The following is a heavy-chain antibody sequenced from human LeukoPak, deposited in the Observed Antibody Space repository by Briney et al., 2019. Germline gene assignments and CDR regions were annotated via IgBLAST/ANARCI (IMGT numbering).Heavy chain of an antibody. CDR3: ARIGYCSSTSCYTGIEFDY. V-gene: IGHV5-51*01. D-gene: IGHD2-2*02. Sequence: GESLKISCKVSGYSFTSYRIGWVRQMPGKGLEWMGIIYPGDSGPTYSPSFQGQVTISVDKSINTAYLQWSSLKASDTAMYYCARIGYCSSTSCYTGIEFDYWGQGTLVTVSS. CDR1: GYSFTSYR. J-gene: IGHJ4*02. CDR2: IYPGDSGP.